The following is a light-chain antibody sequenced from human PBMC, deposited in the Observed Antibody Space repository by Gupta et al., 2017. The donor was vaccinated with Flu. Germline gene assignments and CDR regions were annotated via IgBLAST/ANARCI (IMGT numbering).Light chain of an antibody. Sequence: QSVLTQPPSVSALPGHKLTITCSGSTSNIGNNYVSWYQQVPGTPPKLLIYEDNKRPSGIPDRFSGSKSGTSATLGITGLQTGDEADYYCGAWGSSLTWVFGGGTKLTVL. J-gene: IGLJ3*02. CDR3: GAWGSSLTWV. CDR1: TSNIGNNY. CDR2: EDN. V-gene: IGLV1-51*02.